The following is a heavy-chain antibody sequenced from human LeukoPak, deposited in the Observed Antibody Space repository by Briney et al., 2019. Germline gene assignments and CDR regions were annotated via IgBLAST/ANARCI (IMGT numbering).Heavy chain of an antibody. D-gene: IGHD3-22*01. Sequence: SETLSLTCTVSGGSLSSYYWGWVPAPPGEGPEWDGGIYTSGSTNYNPSLKSRVTMSVDTSKNQFSLKLSSVTAADTAVYYCARDLYYYDSSGYCFDYWGQGTLVTVSS. CDR3: ARDLYYYDSSGYCFDY. CDR1: GGSLSSYY. CDR2: IYTSGST. V-gene: IGHV4-4*07. J-gene: IGHJ4*02.